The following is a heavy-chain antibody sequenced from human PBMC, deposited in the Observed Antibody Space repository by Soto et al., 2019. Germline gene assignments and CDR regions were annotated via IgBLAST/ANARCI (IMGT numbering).Heavy chain of an antibody. CDR1: GGTFSTYS. J-gene: IGHJ3*02. CDR2: VFPTFGAA. V-gene: IGHV1-69*01. Sequence: QVQLVQSGTEVKKPGSSVKVSCKASGGTFSTYSISWLRQAPGQGPEWMGGVFPTFGAANYAPKFQGRLTISADESPATAYMELSSLRSEDTAMYYCARDQGNNKVAVAIWGQGTLIIVSS. CDR3: ARDQGNNKVAVAI.